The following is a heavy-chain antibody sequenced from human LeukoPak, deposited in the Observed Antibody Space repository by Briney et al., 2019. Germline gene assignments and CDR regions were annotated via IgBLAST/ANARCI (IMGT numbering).Heavy chain of an antibody. CDR3: AKDSSKWAFDY. V-gene: IGHV3-30*02. CDR2: IRYDESNE. Sequence: GGSLRLSCAASGFTFSSYGMHWVRQAPGKGLEWVAFIRYDESNEYYAGSVKGRLTIARDNSKNTLYLQMNSLRPEDTAVYYCAKDSSKWAFDYWGQGTLVTVSS. D-gene: IGHD1-26*01. CDR1: GFTFSSYG. J-gene: IGHJ4*02.